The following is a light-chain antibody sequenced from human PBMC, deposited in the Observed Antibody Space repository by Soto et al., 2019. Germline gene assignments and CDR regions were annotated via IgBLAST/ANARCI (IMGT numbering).Light chain of an antibody. CDR3: ISYTNSGTYV. V-gene: IGLV2-14*03. CDR1: SSDIGAYNY. CDR2: DVN. J-gene: IGLJ1*01. Sequence: QSVLTQPASVSGSPGQSIAISCTGASSDIGAYNYVSWHQQHPGKAPKLMIYDVNNRPSGVSDRFSGSKSGYTASLTISGLQAEDEAEYYCISYTNSGTYVFGTGTKVTDL.